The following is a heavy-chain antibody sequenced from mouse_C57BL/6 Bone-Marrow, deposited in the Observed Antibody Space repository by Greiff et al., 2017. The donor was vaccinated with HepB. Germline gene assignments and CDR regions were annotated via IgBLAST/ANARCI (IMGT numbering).Heavy chain of an antibody. CDR2: IDPSDSYT. Sequence: QVQLQQPGAELVRPGTSVKLSCKASGYTFTSYWMHWVKQRPGQGLEWIGVIDPSDSYTNYNQKFKGKATLTVDTSSSTAYMQLSSLTSEDSAVYYCARTTVVATGGFDYWGQGTTLTVSS. D-gene: IGHD1-1*01. J-gene: IGHJ2*01. V-gene: IGHV1-59*01. CDR3: ARTTVVATGGFDY. CDR1: GYTFTSYW.